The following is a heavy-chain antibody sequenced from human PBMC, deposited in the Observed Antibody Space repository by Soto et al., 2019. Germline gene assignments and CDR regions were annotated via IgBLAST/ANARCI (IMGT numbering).Heavy chain of an antibody. V-gene: IGHV1-18*01. CDR1: GYTFTDYG. CDR3: ARISQSDFWSGYYYFFDY. CDR2: ITAFNGNT. J-gene: IGHJ4*02. Sequence: GASVKVSGKASGYTFTDYGISWVRQAPGQGLQWMGWITAFNGNTKYAQQFQGRVTMTTDTSTSTAYMELRSLESDDTAVYYCARISQSDFWSGYYYFFDYWGQGTLVTVSS. D-gene: IGHD3-3*01.